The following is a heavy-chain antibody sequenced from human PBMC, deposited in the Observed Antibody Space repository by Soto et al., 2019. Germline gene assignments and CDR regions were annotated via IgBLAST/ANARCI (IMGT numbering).Heavy chain of an antibody. CDR2: IWYDGSNK. D-gene: IGHD3-22*01. Sequence: PGGSLRLSCAASGFTFTSYGMHCVRQAPGKGLEWVAVIWYDGSNKYYADSVKGRFTISRDNSKNTLYLQMNSLRAEDTAVYYCAREGITMIVVTRPYYGMDVWGQGTTVTVSS. CDR1: GFTFTSYG. CDR3: AREGITMIVVTRPYYGMDV. V-gene: IGHV3-33*01. J-gene: IGHJ6*02.